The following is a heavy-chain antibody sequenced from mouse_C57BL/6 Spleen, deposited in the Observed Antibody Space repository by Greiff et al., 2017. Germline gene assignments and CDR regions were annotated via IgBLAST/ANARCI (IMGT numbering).Heavy chain of an antibody. J-gene: IGHJ3*01. D-gene: IGHD2-5*01. CDR3: ARGGYTSYSNFPWFAY. Sequence: LVESGAELMKPGASVKLSCKATGYTFTGYWIEWVKQRPGHGLEWIGEILPGSGSTNYNEKFQGKATFTADTSSNTAYMQLSSLTTEDSAIYYCARGGYTSYSNFPWFAYWGQGTLVTVSA. V-gene: IGHV1-9*01. CDR2: ILPGSGST. CDR1: GYTFTGYW.